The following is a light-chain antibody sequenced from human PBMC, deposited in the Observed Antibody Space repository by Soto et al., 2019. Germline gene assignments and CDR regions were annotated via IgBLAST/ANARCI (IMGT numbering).Light chain of an antibody. V-gene: IGLV2-11*01. J-gene: IGLJ3*02. CDR2: DVT. CDR3: CSYAGRYTWV. Sequence: QSVLTQPRSVSGSPGQSVTISCTGTSSDVGGYNFVSWYQHQPGKAPKLIIYDVTKWPSGVPDRFSGSKSGNTASLTISGLQAEDEADYYCCSYAGRYTWVFGGGTKLTVL. CDR1: SSDVGGYNF.